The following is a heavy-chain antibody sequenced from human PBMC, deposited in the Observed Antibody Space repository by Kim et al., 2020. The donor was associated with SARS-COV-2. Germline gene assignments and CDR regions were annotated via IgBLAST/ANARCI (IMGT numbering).Heavy chain of an antibody. CDR3: ARNVEMTSFDAFAI. D-gene: IGHD4-17*01. J-gene: IGHJ3*02. CDR2: IWYDGSNK. V-gene: IGHV3-33*01. Sequence: GGSLRLSCAASGFTFSSYGMHWVRQAPGKGLEWVAGIWYDGSNKYYADSVKGRFTISRDNSKNTLYLQMNSLRAEDTAVYYCARNVEMTSFDAFAIWGQGAMDTVSS. CDR1: GFTFSSYG.